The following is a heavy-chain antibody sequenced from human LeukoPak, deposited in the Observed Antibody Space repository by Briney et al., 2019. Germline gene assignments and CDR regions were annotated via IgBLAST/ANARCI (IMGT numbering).Heavy chain of an antibody. D-gene: IGHD1-14*01. V-gene: IGHV4-39*07. CDR1: GGSISSSSYY. Sequence: PSETLSLTCTVSGGSISSSSYYWGWIRQPPGKGLEWIGSIYYSGSTYYNPSLKSRVTISVDTSKNQFSLKLSSVTAADTAVYYCARGIRHWFDPWGQGTLVTVSS. CDR2: IYYSGST. J-gene: IGHJ5*02. CDR3: ARGIRHWFDP.